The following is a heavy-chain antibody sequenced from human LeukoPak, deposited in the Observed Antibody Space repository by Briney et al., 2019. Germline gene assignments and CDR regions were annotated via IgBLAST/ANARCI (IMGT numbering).Heavy chain of an antibody. D-gene: IGHD2-2*01. CDR2: NNHSGST. CDR3: ARGFGVVVPAARYYYYYYMDV. CDR1: GGSFSGYY. V-gene: IGHV4-34*01. Sequence: KTSETLSLTCAVYGGSFSGYYWSWIRQPPGKGLEWIGENNHSGSTNYNPSLKSRVTISVDTSKNQFSLKLSSVTAADTAVYYCARGFGVVVPAARYYYYYYMDVWGKGTTVTVSS. J-gene: IGHJ6*03.